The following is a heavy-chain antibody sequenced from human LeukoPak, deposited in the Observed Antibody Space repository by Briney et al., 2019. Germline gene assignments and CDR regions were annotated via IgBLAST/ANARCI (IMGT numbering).Heavy chain of an antibody. CDR1: GFTFDMYA. Sequence: GGSLRLSCAPSGFTFDMYAMHWVRQAPGKGLEWVAVISYDGGNRNYADSVKGRFTISRDNSKNTLYLEMNSLRAEDTAVYYCAKEYYDSSGYYPLNYWGQGTLVTVSS. V-gene: IGHV3-30*04. J-gene: IGHJ4*02. D-gene: IGHD3-22*01. CDR3: AKEYYDSSGYYPLNY. CDR2: ISYDGGNR.